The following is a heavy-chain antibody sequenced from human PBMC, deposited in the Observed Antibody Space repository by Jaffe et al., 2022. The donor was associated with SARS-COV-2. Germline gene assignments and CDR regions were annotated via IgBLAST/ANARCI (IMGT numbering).Heavy chain of an antibody. CDR1: GGSISSGSYY. CDR2: IYTSGST. V-gene: IGHV4-61*02. CDR3: ARSDGYSSGWSVDY. Sequence: QVQLQESGPGLVKPSQTLSLTCTVSGGSISSGSYYWSWIRQPAGKGLEWIGRIYTSGSTNYNPSLKSRVTISVDTSKNQFSLKLSSVTAADTAVYYCARSDGYSSGWSVDYWGQGTLVTVSS. D-gene: IGHD6-19*01. J-gene: IGHJ4*02.